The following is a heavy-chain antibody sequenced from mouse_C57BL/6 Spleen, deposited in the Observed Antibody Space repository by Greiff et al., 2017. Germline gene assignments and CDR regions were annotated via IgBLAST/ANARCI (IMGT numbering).Heavy chain of an antibody. J-gene: IGHJ3*01. CDR1: GYSITSGYD. Sequence: DVKLQESGPGMVKPSQSLSLTCTVTGYSITSGYDWHWIRHFPGNKLEWMGYISYSGSTNYNPSLKSRISITHDTSKNHFFLKLNSVTTEDTATYYCARGDYYGSSPWFAYWGQGTLVTVSA. CDR2: ISYSGST. CDR3: ARGDYYGSSPWFAY. V-gene: IGHV3-1*01. D-gene: IGHD1-1*01.